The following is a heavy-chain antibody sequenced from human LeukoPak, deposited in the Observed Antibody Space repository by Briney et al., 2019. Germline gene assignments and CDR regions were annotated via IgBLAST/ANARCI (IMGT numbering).Heavy chain of an antibody. J-gene: IGHJ4*02. CDR1: GGSISSSSYY. Sequence: PSETLSLTCTVSGGSISSSSYYWGWIRQPPGKGLEWIGSIYYSGSTYYNPSLKSRVTISVDTSKNQFSLKLSSVTAADTAVYYCARESPHSSGFDYWGQGTLVTVSS. D-gene: IGHD6-19*01. CDR3: ARESPHSSGFDY. CDR2: IYYSGST. V-gene: IGHV4-39*07.